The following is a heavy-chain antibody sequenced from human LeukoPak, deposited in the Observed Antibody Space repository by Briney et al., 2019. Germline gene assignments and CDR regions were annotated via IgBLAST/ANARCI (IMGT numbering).Heavy chain of an antibody. CDR2: ISPSGSSM. CDR1: GFIFSSYE. V-gene: IGHV3-48*03. J-gene: IGHJ6*04. D-gene: IGHD3-10*02. Sequence: GGSLRLSCAASGFIFSSYEIHWVRQAPGKGLEWVSYISPSGSSMSYADSVKGRFTISRDNAKNSLYLQMNSLRAEDTAVYYCAELGITMIGGVWGKGTTVTISS. CDR3: AELGITMIGGV.